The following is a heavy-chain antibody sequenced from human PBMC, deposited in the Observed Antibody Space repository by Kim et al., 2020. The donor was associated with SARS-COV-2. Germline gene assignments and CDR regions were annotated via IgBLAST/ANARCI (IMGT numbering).Heavy chain of an antibody. CDR3: ARDSGRITMVRGVPSASLGY. CDR2: INPNSGGT. J-gene: IGHJ4*02. Sequence: ASVKVYCKASGYTFTGYYMHWVRQAPGQGLEWMGWINPNSGGTNYAQKFQGRVTMTRDTSISTAYMELSRLRSDDTAVYYCARDSGRITMVRGVPSASLGYWGQGTLVTVSS. V-gene: IGHV1-2*02. CDR1: GYTFTGYY. D-gene: IGHD3-10*01.